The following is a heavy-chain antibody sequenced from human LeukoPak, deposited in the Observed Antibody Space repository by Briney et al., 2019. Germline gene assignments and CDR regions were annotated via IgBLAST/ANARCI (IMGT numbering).Heavy chain of an antibody. J-gene: IGHJ4*02. Sequence: GESLKISCKGSGYSFTSYWIGWVRQMPGKGLEWMGIIYPGDSDTRYSPSFQGQVTISADKSISTAYLQWSSLKASDTAMYYCARSAPYSGYDLAFDYWGQGTLVTVSS. D-gene: IGHD5-12*01. V-gene: IGHV5-51*01. CDR2: IYPGDSDT. CDR1: GYSFTSYW. CDR3: ARSAPYSGYDLAFDY.